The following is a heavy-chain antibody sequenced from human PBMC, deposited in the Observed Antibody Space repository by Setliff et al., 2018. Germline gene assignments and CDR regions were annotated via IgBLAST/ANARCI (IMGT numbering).Heavy chain of an antibody. CDR2: INPISGGT. J-gene: IGHJ5*02. V-gene: IGHV1-2*02. D-gene: IGHD3-3*01. CDR3: MRLVRFCSRTVCQRTSGDEA. Sequence: ASVKVSCKSSGYIFAGYYIHWLRQTPGQGLEWMGWINPISGGTNYAQKFQGRVTMTRDTSISTGYMELSRLRSDDTAVYYCMRLVRFCSRTVCQRTSGDEAWGQGTLVTVSS. CDR1: GYIFAGYY.